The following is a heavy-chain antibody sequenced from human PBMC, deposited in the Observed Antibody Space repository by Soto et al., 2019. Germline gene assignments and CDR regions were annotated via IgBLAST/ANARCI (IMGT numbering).Heavy chain of an antibody. CDR2: ISGGGDAT. CDR1: GFTFNNFA. V-gene: IGHV3-23*01. J-gene: IGHJ4*02. CDR3: AKNIHSLSGFDY. D-gene: IGHD6-6*01. Sequence: PGGSLRLSCAATGFTFNNFAMNWVRQGPGKGLEWVSGISGGGDATRYADSVKGRFTISRDNAESMVYLDMYSLIPDDTAIYYCAKNIHSLSGFDYWGQGTPVTVSS.